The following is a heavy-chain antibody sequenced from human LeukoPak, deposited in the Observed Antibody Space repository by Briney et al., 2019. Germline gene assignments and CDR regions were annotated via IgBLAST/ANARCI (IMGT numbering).Heavy chain of an antibody. CDR2: ISAYNGNT. CDR3: ARDQGYCTNGVCYTGYYYYYMDV. J-gene: IGHJ6*03. Sequence: ASVKVSCKASGYTFTSYGISWVRQAPGQGLEWMGWISAYNGNTNYAQKLQGRVTMTTDTSTSTAYMELRSLRSDDTAVYYCARDQGYCTNGVCYTGYYYYYMDVWGKGTTVTVSS. CDR1: GYTFTSYG. D-gene: IGHD2-8*01. V-gene: IGHV1-18*01.